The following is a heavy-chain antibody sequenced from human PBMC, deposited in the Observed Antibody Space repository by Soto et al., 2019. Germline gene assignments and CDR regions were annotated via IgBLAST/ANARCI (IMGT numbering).Heavy chain of an antibody. D-gene: IGHD3-3*01. V-gene: IGHV3-48*02. J-gene: IGHJ4*02. CDR3: ARWDFWSGYYDSDYFDY. CDR1: GFTFSSYS. CDR2: ISSSSSTI. Sequence: RGSLRLSCAASGFTFSSYSMNWVRQAPGKGLEWVSYISSSSSTIYYADSVKGRFTISRDNAKNSLYLQMNSLRDEDTAVYYCARWDFWSGYYDSDYFDYWGQGTLVTVSS.